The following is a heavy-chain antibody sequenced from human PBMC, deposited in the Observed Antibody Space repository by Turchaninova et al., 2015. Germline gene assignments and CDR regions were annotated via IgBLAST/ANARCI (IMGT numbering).Heavy chain of an antibody. V-gene: IGHV4-39*07. J-gene: IGHJ4*02. CDR3: ATLFSSGWGDSGVSDY. Sequence: QLQLQGSGPGLVKPSEPLSLTSSVSGGSIRNYNYYWSWIRQPPGKGLEWIGNVFYTVTPHYNSSLESRVTISVDTSKNQFSLRLSSVTAADTAIYYCATLFSSGWGDSGVSDYWGQGTLVTVSS. D-gene: IGHD6-19*01. CDR2: VFYTVTP. CDR1: GGSIRNYNYY.